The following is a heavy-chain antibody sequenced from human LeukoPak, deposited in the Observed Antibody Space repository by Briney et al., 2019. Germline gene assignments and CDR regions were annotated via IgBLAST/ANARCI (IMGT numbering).Heavy chain of an antibody. CDR3: ARESVSGYTITGSWYFDL. Sequence: SETLSLTCTVSGGSISSGDYYWSWIRQPPGKGLEWIGYIYYSGSTYYNPSLKSRVTISVDTSKNQFSLKLSSVTAADTAVYYCARESVSGYTITGSWYFDLWGRGTLVTVSS. D-gene: IGHD3-16*02. V-gene: IGHV4-30-4*01. CDR1: GGSISSGDYY. CDR2: IYYSGST. J-gene: IGHJ2*01.